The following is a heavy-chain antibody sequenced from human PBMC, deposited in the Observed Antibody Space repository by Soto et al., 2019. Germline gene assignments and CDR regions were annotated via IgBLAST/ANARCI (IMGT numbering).Heavy chain of an antibody. V-gene: IGHV5-51*01. D-gene: IGHD6-6*01. Sequence: PGESLKISCKGSGYSFTSYWIGWVRQMPGKGLEWMWIIYPGDSDTRYSPSFQGQVTISADTSISTASLQWSRLKASDTAMYYCARRIAPGYSSSPYYYGMHLWGQRTTVTV. CDR3: ARRIAPGYSSSPYYYGMHL. J-gene: IGHJ6*02. CDR1: GYSFTSYW. CDR2: IYPGDSDT.